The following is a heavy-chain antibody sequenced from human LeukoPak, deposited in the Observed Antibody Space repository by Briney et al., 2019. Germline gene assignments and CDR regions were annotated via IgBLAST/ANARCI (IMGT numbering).Heavy chain of an antibody. D-gene: IGHD2/OR15-2a*01. V-gene: IGHV3-21*01. CDR1: GFTFSSYS. J-gene: IGHJ6*03. CDR3: ARDCPTFYLPYYMDV. Sequence: GGSPRLSCAASGFTFSSYSMNWVRQAPGKGLEWVSSISSSSSYIYYADSVKGRFTISRDNAKSSLYLQMNSLRAEDTAVYYCARDCPTFYLPYYMDVWGKGTTVTVSS. CDR2: ISSSSSYI.